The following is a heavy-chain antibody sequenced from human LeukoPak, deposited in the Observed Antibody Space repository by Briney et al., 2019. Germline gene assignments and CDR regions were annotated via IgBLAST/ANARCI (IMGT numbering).Heavy chain of an antibody. J-gene: IGHJ4*02. D-gene: IGHD5-18*01. V-gene: IGHV3-30*01. CDR2: ISYDGSNK. Sequence: GGSLRLSCAASGFTFSSYAMHWVRQAPGKGLEWAAVISYDGSNKFYADSVKGRFTISRDNSKNTLFLQMNSLRAEDTAVYYCARDRSRCAYSYGPDGEWGQGTLVTVSS. CDR3: ARDRSRCAYSYGPDGE. CDR1: GFTFSSYA.